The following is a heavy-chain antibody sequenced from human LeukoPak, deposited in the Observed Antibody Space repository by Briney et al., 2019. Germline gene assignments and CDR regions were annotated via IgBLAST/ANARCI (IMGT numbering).Heavy chain of an antibody. Sequence: GRSLRLSCAASGFTFSSYAMHWVRQAPGKGLEWVAVISYDGSNKYYADSVKGRFTISRDNSKNTLYLQMNSLRAEDTAVYYCAGMRSSGSSGFDYWGQGTLVTVSS. CDR2: ISYDGSNK. J-gene: IGHJ4*02. CDR1: GFTFSSYA. D-gene: IGHD3-10*01. V-gene: IGHV3-30-3*01. CDR3: AGMRSSGSSGFDY.